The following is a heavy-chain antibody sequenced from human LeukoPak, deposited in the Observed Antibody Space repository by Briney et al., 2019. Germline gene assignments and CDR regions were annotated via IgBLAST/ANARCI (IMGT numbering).Heavy chain of an antibody. D-gene: IGHD6-13*01. J-gene: IGHJ4*02. CDR1: GFTFRSDG. V-gene: IGHV3-30*18. CDR2: ISNDGSNK. CDR3: AKDRGSTWSFDY. Sequence: GGSLRLSCAASGFTFRSDGMHWVRQAPGKGLEWVAVISNDGSNKYYADSVKGRSTVSRDNSKNTLYLQLNSLRAEDTAVYYCAKDRGSTWSFDYWGQGTLVTVSS.